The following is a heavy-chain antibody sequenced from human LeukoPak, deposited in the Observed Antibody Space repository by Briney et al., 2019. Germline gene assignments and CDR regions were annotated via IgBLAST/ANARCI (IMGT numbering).Heavy chain of an antibody. V-gene: IGHV3-9*01. Sequence: GRSLRLSCAASGFTFDDYAMHWVRQAPGKGLEWVSGISWNSGSIGYADSVKGRFTISRDNAKNTLYLQMNSLRAEDTAVYYYAKDPLGYCSGGSCPFDYWGQGTLVTVSS. D-gene: IGHD2-15*01. CDR2: ISWNSGSI. J-gene: IGHJ4*02. CDR1: GFTFDDYA. CDR3: AKDPLGYCSGGSCPFDY.